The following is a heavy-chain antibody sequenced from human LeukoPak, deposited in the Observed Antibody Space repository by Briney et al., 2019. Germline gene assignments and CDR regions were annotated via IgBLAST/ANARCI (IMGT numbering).Heavy chain of an antibody. CDR2: IKQDGSEK. J-gene: IGHJ3*02. CDR1: GFTFSSYW. V-gene: IGHV3-7*04. D-gene: IGHD5-24*01. CDR3: AREEMATISDAFDI. Sequence: GESLKISCAASGFTFSSYWMTWVRQAPGKGLEWVANIKQDGSEKYYVDSVKGRFTISRDNAKNSLYLQMNSLRAEDTAVYYCAREEMATISDAFDIWGQGTMVTVSS.